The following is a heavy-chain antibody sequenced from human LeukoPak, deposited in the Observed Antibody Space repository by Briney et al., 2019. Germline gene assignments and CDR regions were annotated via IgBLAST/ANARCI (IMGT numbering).Heavy chain of an antibody. V-gene: IGHV3-23*01. J-gene: IGHJ6*02. CDR1: GFTFSSYA. CDR3: AKDLRFGDFGMDV. CDR2: ISGSGGTT. D-gene: IGHD3-10*01. Sequence: GGSLRLSCAASGFTFSSYAMSWVRQAPGKGLEWVSAISGSGGTTYYADSVKGRFTISRDNSKNTLYLQMNSLRAEDTAVYYCAKDLRFGDFGMDVWGQGTTVTVSS.